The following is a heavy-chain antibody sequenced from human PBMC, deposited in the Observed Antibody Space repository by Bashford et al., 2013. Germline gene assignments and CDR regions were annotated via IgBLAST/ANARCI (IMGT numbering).Heavy chain of an antibody. CDR3: ARQGKVGATTNVDY. D-gene: IGHD1-26*01. J-gene: IGHJ4*02. CDR2: MNPNSGAT. Sequence: ASVKVSCKASGYPFTAYYLHWVRQAPGQGLEWMGYMNPNSGATRYSREFQGRVTLTRDPSISTAYMELSSLRSDDTAIYYCARQGKVGATTNVDYWGQGTLVTVSS. CDR1: GYPFTAYY. V-gene: IGHV1-2*02.